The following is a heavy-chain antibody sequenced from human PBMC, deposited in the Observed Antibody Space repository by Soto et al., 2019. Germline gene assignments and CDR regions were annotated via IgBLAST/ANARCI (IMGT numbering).Heavy chain of an antibody. CDR1: GNRFTSYG. CDR3: ARDRAKRGFDS. V-gene: IGHV1-69*19. CDR2: VLPVLGRK. D-gene: IGHD3-10*01. Sequence: QVQLEQSGAEVKKPGSSVTVSCKASGNRFTSYGISWVRQAPGQGLEWVGTVLPVLGRKNYAQKLRGRVIITADESTSTVYMELGSLRSDDTAIYYWARDRAKRGFDSWGQGTLVTVPS. J-gene: IGHJ4*02.